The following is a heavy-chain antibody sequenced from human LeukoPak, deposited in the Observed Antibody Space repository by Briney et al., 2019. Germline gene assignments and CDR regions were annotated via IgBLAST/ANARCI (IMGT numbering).Heavy chain of an antibody. Sequence: ASVKVSCKASGYSFTNYDINWERQATGQGLEWMGWMNPKSGDTGYSQKFQGRVFITGDTSINTAYMELSSLGSDDTAVYYCARDGRGSRSSWFDPWGQGTLVIVSS. CDR3: ARDGRGSRSSWFDP. D-gene: IGHD3-10*01. CDR1: GYSFTNYD. V-gene: IGHV1-8*03. CDR2: MNPKSGDT. J-gene: IGHJ5*02.